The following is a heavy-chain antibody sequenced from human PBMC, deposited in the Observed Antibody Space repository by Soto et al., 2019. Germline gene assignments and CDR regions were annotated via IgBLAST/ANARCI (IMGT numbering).Heavy chain of an antibody. CDR3: ARHDGKQQLVLDAFDI. Sequence: GESLKISCKGSGYSFTSYWISWVRQMPGKGLEWTGRIDPSDSYTNYSPSFQGHVTISADKSISTAYLQWSSLKASNTAMYYCARHDGKQQLVLDAFDIWGQGTMVTVS. D-gene: IGHD6-13*01. CDR1: GYSFTSYW. V-gene: IGHV5-10-1*01. J-gene: IGHJ3*02. CDR2: IDPSDSYT.